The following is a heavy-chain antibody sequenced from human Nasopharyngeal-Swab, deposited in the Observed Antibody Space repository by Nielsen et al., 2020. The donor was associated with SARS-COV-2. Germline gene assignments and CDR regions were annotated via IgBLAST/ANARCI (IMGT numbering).Heavy chain of an antibody. CDR2: ISYDGSNK. J-gene: IGHJ6*03. CDR3: ARGRGYEPEEYYYMDV. CDR1: GFTFSSYA. Sequence: GESLKISCAASGFTFSSYAMHWVRQAPGKGLEWVAVISYDGSNKYYADSVKGRFTISRDNSKNTLYLQMNSLRAEDTAVYYCARGRGYEPEEYYYMDVWGKETTVTVSS. D-gene: IGHD1-1*01. V-gene: IGHV3-30*04.